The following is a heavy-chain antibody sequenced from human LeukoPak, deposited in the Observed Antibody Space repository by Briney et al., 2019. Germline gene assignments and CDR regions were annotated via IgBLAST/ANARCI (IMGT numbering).Heavy chain of an antibody. D-gene: IGHD6-13*01. J-gene: IGHJ4*02. CDR3: AREERYSNNWYPFDY. Sequence: PSETPSLTCTVSGGSSSSSDYFWGWIRQPPGKGLEWIGCIFYSGSTNYNPSLKSRVTISVDTSKNQFSLKLNSVTAADTAVYYCAREERYSNNWYPFDYWGQGTLVTVSS. V-gene: IGHV4-61*08. CDR1: GGSSSSSDYF. CDR2: IFYSGST.